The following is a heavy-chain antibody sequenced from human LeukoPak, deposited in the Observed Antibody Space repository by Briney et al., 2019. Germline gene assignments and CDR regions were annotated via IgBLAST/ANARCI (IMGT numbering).Heavy chain of an antibody. Sequence: SVKVSCKASGGTFSSYAISWVRQAPGQGLEWMGRIIPILGTANYAQKFQGRVTITTDESTSTAYMELSSLRSEDTAVYYYARGVYYYDSSGYSYYFDYWGQGTLVTVSS. V-gene: IGHV1-69*11. D-gene: IGHD3-22*01. CDR1: GGTFSSYA. CDR2: IIPILGTA. CDR3: ARGVYYYDSSGYSYYFDY. J-gene: IGHJ4*02.